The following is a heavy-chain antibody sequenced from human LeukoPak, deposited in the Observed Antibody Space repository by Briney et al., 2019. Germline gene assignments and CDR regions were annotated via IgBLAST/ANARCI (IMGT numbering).Heavy chain of an antibody. J-gene: IGHJ6*02. V-gene: IGHV3-7*03. D-gene: IGHD3-3*01. CDR1: GFTFSSYW. Sequence: PGGSLRLSCAASGFTFSSYWMSWVRQAPGKGLEWVANIKQDGSEKYYVDSVKGRFTISRDNAKNSLYLQMNSLRAEDTAVYYCARDTGRDDSWSGYYPGYYYGMDVWGQGTTVTVSS. CDR2: IKQDGSEK. CDR3: ARDTGRDDSWSGYYPGYYYGMDV.